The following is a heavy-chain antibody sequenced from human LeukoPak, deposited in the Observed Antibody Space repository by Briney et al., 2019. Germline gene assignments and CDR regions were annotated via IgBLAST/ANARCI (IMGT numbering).Heavy chain of an antibody. Sequence: ASVKVSCKASGYTFSSYDINWVRQATGQGLEWMGWMNPNSGNTGYAQKFQGRVTMTRNTSISTAYMELSSLRSEDTAVYYCARVVVVPAAPEFDYWGQGTLVTVSS. CDR2: MNPNSGNT. V-gene: IGHV1-8*01. CDR3: ARVVVVPAAPEFDY. CDR1: GYTFSSYD. J-gene: IGHJ4*02. D-gene: IGHD2-2*01.